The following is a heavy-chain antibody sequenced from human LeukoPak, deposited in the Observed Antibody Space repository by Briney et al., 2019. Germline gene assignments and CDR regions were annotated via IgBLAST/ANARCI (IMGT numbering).Heavy chain of an antibody. V-gene: IGHV3-48*01. CDR3: ARAGGGAVAGAYYFDY. J-gene: IGHJ4*02. CDR1: GFTFSSYS. CDR2: ISASGSTI. Sequence: GSLRLSCAASGFTFSSYSMNWVRQAPGKGLEWVSYISASGSTIYYADPVKGRFTISRDNAENSLSLYLQMNSLRAEDTAVYYCARAGGGAVAGAYYFDYWGQGTLVTVSS. D-gene: IGHD6-19*01.